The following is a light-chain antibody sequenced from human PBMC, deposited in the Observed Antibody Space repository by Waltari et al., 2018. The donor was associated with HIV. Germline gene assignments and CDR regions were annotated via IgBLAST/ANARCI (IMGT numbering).Light chain of an antibody. Sequence: EIVLTQSPGTLSLSPGERATVSCWASQNIITNYLAWYQQRPGQAPRLLIYGTSSRAAGVPERFSGSGSGTNFTLTISRMEVEDFAIYSCQQYGTAPKSFGHGTKLEI. CDR1: QNIITNY. CDR2: GTS. CDR3: QQYGTAPKS. J-gene: IGKJ2*01. V-gene: IGKV3-20*01.